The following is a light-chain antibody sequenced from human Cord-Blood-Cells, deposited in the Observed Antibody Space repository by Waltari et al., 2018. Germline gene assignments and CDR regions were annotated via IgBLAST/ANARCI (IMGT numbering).Light chain of an antibody. Sequence: QSALTQPASVSGSPGQSITISCTGTSSDVGGYNYVSWYQQHPGKAPKLMIYDVSNLPSGVSNRFSGSKSGNTASLTISGLQADDEADYYFSSYTSSSTWVFGGGTKLTVL. V-gene: IGLV2-14*01. CDR2: DVS. J-gene: IGLJ3*02. CDR1: SSDVGGYNY. CDR3: SSYTSSSTWV.